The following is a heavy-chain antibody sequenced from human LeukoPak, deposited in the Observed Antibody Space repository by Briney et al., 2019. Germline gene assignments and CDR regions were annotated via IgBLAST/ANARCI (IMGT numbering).Heavy chain of an antibody. D-gene: IGHD1-1*01. CDR1: GFSFNTYG. CDR2: ISGSGSDT. Sequence: GSLRLSCAASGFSFNTYGMTWVRQAPGKGLEWVSAISGSGSDTYYADSVQGRFTISRDNAKNTLYLQMNSLRVEDTAVYYCGRINEADSDWGQGALVTVSS. J-gene: IGHJ4*02. V-gene: IGHV3-23*01. CDR3: GRINEADSD.